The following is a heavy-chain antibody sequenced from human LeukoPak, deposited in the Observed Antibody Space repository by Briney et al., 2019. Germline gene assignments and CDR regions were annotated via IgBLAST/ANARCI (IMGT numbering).Heavy chain of an antibody. V-gene: IGHV4-38-2*01. D-gene: IGHD2-2*02. CDR3: ARHEGLGYCSSTSCYTEYNWFDP. Sequence: SETLSLTCAVSGYSISSGYYWGWIRQPPGKGLEWIGSIYHSGSTYYNPSLKSRVTISVDTSKNQFSLKLGSVTAADTAVYCCARHEGLGYCSSTSCYTEYNWFDPWGQGTLVTVSS. CDR1: GYSISSGYY. CDR2: IYHSGST. J-gene: IGHJ5*02.